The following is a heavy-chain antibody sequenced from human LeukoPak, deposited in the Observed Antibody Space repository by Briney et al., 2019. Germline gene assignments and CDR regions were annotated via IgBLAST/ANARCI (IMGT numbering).Heavy chain of an antibody. CDR2: SNAGNGNT. CDR3: ARERCSSTSCYGMDV. V-gene: IGHV1-3*02. CDR1: GYTFTSYA. Sequence: EASVKVSCKASGYTFTSYAMHWVRQAPGQRLEWMGWSNAGNGNTKYSQEFQGRVTITRDTSASTAYMELSGLRSEDMAVYYCARERCSSTSCYGMDVWGQGTTVTVSS. J-gene: IGHJ6*02. D-gene: IGHD2-2*01.